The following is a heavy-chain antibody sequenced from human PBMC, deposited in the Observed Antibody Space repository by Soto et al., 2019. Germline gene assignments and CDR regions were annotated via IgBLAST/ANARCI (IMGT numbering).Heavy chain of an antibody. Sequence: EVQLVESGGGLVKPGGSLRLSCAASGFTFSSYSMNWVRQAPGKGLEWVSSISSSSSYIYYADSVKGRFTISRDNAKNSLYLQMNSLRAEDTAVYYCARDVVVVAAPDSWGQGTLVTVSS. CDR1: GFTFSSYS. D-gene: IGHD2-15*01. CDR2: ISSSSSYI. CDR3: ARDVVVVAAPDS. V-gene: IGHV3-21*01. J-gene: IGHJ4*02.